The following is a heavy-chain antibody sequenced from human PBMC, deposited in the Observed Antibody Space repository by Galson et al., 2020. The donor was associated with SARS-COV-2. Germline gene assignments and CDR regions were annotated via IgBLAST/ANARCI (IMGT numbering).Heavy chain of an antibody. CDR1: GGSISSGGFS. J-gene: IGHJ5*02. CDR2: IFHSGRT. D-gene: IGHD2-2*01. V-gene: IGHV4-30-2*01. Sequence: ASETLSLTCAVSGGSISSGGFSWSWVRQAPGGGLEWIGYIFHSGRTSYNPSLGSPVTISLDKSKNQFSLRLNSVTAADTGVYFCAGICSSTSCYVLSVSWGQGTLVTVVS. CDR3: AGICSSTSCYVLSVS.